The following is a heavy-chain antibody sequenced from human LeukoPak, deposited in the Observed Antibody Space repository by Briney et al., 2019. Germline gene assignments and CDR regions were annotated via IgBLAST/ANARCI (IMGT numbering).Heavy chain of an antibody. CDR3: ARVTYYDFWSGYYTFDY. D-gene: IGHD3-3*01. V-gene: IGHV4-59*01. Sequence: SETLSLTCTVFGGSISSYYWSWIRQPPGKGLEWIGYIYYSGSTNYNPSLKSRVTISVDTSRNQFSLKLSSVTAADTAVYYCARVTYYDFWSGYYTFDYWGQGTLVTVSS. CDR1: GGSISSYY. CDR2: IYYSGST. J-gene: IGHJ4*02.